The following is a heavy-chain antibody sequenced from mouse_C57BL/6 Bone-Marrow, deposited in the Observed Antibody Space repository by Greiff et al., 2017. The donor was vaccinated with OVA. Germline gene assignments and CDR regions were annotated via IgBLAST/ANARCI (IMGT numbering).Heavy chain of an antibody. CDR1: GFTFSSYA. J-gene: IGHJ2*01. CDR3: ARGGYGLFDY. Sequence: EVMLVESGGGLVKPGGSLKLSCAASGFTFSSYAMSWVRQTPEKRLEWVATISDGGSYTYYPDNVKGRFTISRDKAKNNLYLQMSHLKSEDTAMYYCARGGYGLFDYWGQGTTLTVSS. CDR2: ISDGGSYT. D-gene: IGHD2-2*01. V-gene: IGHV5-4*03.